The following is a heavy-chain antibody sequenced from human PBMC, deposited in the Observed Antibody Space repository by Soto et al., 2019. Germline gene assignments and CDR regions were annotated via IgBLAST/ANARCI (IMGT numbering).Heavy chain of an antibody. D-gene: IGHD5-18*01. V-gene: IGHV4-31*03. J-gene: IGHJ5*02. Sequence: SETLSLTCTVSGGSISSGGYYWSWIRQHPGKGLEWIGYIYYSGSTYYNPSLKSRVTISVDTSKNQFSLKLSSVTAADTAVYYCARVHRGHSYGYVFHEQYWFDPWGQGTLVTVSS. CDR2: IYYSGST. CDR1: GGSISSGGYY. CDR3: ARVHRGHSYGYVFHEQYWFDP.